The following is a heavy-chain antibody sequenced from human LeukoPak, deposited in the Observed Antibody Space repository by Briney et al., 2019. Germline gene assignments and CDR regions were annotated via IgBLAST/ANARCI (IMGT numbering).Heavy chain of an antibody. CDR1: GYTFTDYY. V-gene: IGHV1-69-2*01. CDR3: ATDLGAGELPAFDI. Sequence: GASVKVSCKASGYTFTDYYMHWVQQAPGKGLEWMGRVDPEDGETIYAEKFQGRVTITADTSTDTAYMELSSLRSEDTAVYYCATDLGAGELPAFDIWGQGTMVTVSS. CDR2: VDPEDGET. J-gene: IGHJ3*02. D-gene: IGHD1-26*01.